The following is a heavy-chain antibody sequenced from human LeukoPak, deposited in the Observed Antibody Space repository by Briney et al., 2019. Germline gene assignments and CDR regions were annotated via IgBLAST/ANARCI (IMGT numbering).Heavy chain of an antibody. V-gene: IGHV3-7*03. D-gene: IGHD4/OR15-4a*01. Sequence: TGGSLRLSCAASGFTFSSYWMGCVRQAPGKGLEWVASIKNDGSEKYYVDSVKGRFTISIDEAKSPLYLQMNSLKVEDTATYYCARDTYGGFDYWGQGTLVTVSS. CDR1: GFTFSSYW. CDR2: IKNDGSEK. J-gene: IGHJ4*02. CDR3: ARDTYGGFDY.